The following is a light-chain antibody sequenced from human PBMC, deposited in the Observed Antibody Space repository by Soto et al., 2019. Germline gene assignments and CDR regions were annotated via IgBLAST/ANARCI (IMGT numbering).Light chain of an antibody. V-gene: IGKV1-27*01. CDR2: GAS. J-gene: IGKJ4*01. CDR1: QGFSNS. Sequence: DIRVTQSPSSLTASIEDRVTISCRASQGFSNSLAWYQQKPGKVPTLLIYGASILQSGVPSRFSGSGSGTEFTLTISCLQTEDVATYFCQKYDSAPLTFGGGTKVEIK. CDR3: QKYDSAPLT.